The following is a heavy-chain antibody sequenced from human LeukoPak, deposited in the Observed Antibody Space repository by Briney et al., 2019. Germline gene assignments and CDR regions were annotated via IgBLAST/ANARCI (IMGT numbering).Heavy chain of an antibody. CDR2: IISRSNYI. Sequence: GRSLRLSCVASGFTFSSYSMNWVRQAPGEGLGWVSSIISRSNYIYYADSVKGRFNITRANAQNSLYLQMNSLRAEDTAVYYCARVAAAGTGEAFDIWGQGRMVTVSS. CDR1: GFTFSSYS. CDR3: ARVAAAGTGEAFDI. V-gene: IGHV3-21*01. J-gene: IGHJ3*02. D-gene: IGHD6-13*01.